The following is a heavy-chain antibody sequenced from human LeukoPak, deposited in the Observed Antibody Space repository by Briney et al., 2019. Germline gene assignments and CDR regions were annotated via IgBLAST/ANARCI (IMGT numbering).Heavy chain of an antibody. J-gene: IGHJ6*03. CDR2: IYYSGST. V-gene: IGHV4-39*07. D-gene: IGHD3-3*01. Sequence: PSETLSLTCTVSGGSISSSSYYWGWIRQPPGKGLEWIGSIYYSGSTYYNPSLKSRVTISVDTSKNQFSLKLSSVTAADTAVYYCARAGRSGTIGVVIHSYYYYYYMDVWGKGTTVTVSS. CDR1: GGSISSSSYY. CDR3: ARAGRSGTIGVVIHSYYYYYYMDV.